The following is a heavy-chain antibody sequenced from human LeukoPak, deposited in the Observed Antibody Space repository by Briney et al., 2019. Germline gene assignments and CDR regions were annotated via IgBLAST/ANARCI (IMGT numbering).Heavy chain of an antibody. V-gene: IGHV3-74*03. J-gene: IGHJ5*02. CDR2: SKYDGSTA. CDR1: GFTLKNYW. CDR3: AKSDWFDP. Sequence: GGSLRLSRETSGFTLKNYWMGWLRRAPGKGLEWVSRSKYDGSTAMYAESVKGRFTISRDNARGTLYLQMNSLRVDDTAVYYCAKSDWFDPCGRGTLVTVSS.